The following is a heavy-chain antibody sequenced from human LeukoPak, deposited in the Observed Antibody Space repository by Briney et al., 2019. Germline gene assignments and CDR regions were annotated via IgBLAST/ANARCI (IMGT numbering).Heavy chain of an antibody. CDR3: ARLAAYCAGDCLDY. J-gene: IGHJ4*02. CDR2: IYYSGST. D-gene: IGHD2-21*01. Sequence: PSETLSLTCTVSGGSISSYYWSWIRQPPGKGLEWIAYIYYSGSTSYNPSLKSRVTISVDTSKNQFSLKLSSVTAADTAVYYCARLAAYCAGDCLDYWGQGTLVTVSS. CDR1: GGSISSYY. V-gene: IGHV4-59*08.